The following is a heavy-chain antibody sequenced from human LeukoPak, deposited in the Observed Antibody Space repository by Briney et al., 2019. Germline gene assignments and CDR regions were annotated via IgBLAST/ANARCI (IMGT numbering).Heavy chain of an antibody. Sequence: PSETLSLTCAVYGGSFSGYYWSWIRQPPGKGLEWIAEINHSGSTNYNPSLKSRVTISVDTSKNQLSLKLSSVTAADTAVYYCARRGYSYYYYMDVWGKGTTVTVSS. J-gene: IGHJ6*03. CDR2: INHSGST. V-gene: IGHV4-34*01. CDR1: GGSFSGYY. CDR3: ARRGYSYYYYMDV.